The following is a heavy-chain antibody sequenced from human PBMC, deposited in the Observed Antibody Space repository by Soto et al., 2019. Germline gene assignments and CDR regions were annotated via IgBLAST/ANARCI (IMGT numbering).Heavy chain of an antibody. CDR1: GFTFSSYA. Sequence: PGGSLRLSCAASGFTFSSYAMSWVRQAPGKGLEWVSAISGSGGSTYYADSVKGRFTISRDNSKNTLYLQMNSLRAEDTAVYYCANNRTVAEVSDYWGQGTLVTVSS. CDR2: ISGSGGST. D-gene: IGHD6-19*01. V-gene: IGHV3-23*01. CDR3: ANNRTVAEVSDY. J-gene: IGHJ4*02.